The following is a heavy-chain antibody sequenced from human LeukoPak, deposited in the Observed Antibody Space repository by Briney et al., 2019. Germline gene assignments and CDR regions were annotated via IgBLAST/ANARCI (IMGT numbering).Heavy chain of an antibody. J-gene: IGHJ4*02. CDR1: GFTFSGSA. Sequence: PGGSLRLSCAASGFTFSGSAMHWVRQASGKGLEWVGRIRSKANSYATAYAASVKGRFTISRDNSKNTLYLQMNSLRAEDTAVYYCAKSEAMTTVTYFDYWGQGTLVTVSS. CDR3: AKSEAMTTVTYFDY. D-gene: IGHD4-17*01. CDR2: IRSKANSYAT. V-gene: IGHV3-73*01.